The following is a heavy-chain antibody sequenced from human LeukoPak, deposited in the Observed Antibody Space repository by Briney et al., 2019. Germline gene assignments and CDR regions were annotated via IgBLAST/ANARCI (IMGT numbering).Heavy chain of an antibody. Sequence: GGSLRLSCAASGFTFSSYAMSWVRQAPGKGLEWVSAISGSGGSTYYADSVKGRFTISRDNSKNTLYLQMNSLRAEDTAVYYCAKSVAARLFPFNWFDPWGQGTLVTVSS. CDR3: AKSVAARLFPFNWFDP. J-gene: IGHJ5*02. CDR1: GFTFSSYA. V-gene: IGHV3-23*01. D-gene: IGHD6-6*01. CDR2: ISGSGGST.